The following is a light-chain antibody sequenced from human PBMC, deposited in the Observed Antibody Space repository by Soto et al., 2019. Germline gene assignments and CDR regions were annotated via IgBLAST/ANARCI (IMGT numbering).Light chain of an antibody. Sequence: EIVMTQSPATLSVSPGERATLSCRASQSVSNNLDWYQQKPGQAPRLLIYGASTRATGISARFSGSGSGTEFTLTISSLQSEDFAVYYCQQYNNWPRTFGQGTKVEIK. J-gene: IGKJ1*01. CDR3: QQYNNWPRT. CDR2: GAS. CDR1: QSVSNN. V-gene: IGKV3-15*01.